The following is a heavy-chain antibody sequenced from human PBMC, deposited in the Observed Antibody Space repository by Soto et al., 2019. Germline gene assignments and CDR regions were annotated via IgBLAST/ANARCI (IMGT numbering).Heavy chain of an antibody. V-gene: IGHV3-30-3*01. Sequence: PGGSLRLSCAASGFTFSSYAMHWVRQAPGKGLEWVALISYDGSNKYYADSVKGRFTISRDNSKNTLYLQMNSLRPEDTAVFYCARGGSGSYPYYHGVDVWGQGTTVTVSS. CDR2: ISYDGSNK. CDR1: GFTFSSYA. CDR3: ARGGSGSYPYYHGVDV. J-gene: IGHJ6*02. D-gene: IGHD1-26*01.